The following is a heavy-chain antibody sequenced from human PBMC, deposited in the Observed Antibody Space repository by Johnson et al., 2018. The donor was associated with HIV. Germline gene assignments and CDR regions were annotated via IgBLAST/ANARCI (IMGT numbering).Heavy chain of an antibody. CDR3: AKDKGNGSQWLPPPDAFDI. J-gene: IGHJ3*02. D-gene: IGHD2-8*01. CDR1: GFTFDDYA. V-gene: IGHV3-9*01. Sequence: VQLVESGGGVVQPGRSLRLSCAASGFTFDDYAMHWVRQTPGKGLEWVSGISWNSYNIDYADSVKGRFTISRDNAKNSLYLQMNSLKAEDAALYYCAKDKGNGSQWLPPPDAFDIWGQGTMVTVSS. CDR2: ISWNSYNI.